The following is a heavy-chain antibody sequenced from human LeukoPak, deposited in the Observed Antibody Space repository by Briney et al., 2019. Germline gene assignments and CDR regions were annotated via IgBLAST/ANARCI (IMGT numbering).Heavy chain of an antibody. D-gene: IGHD6-13*01. V-gene: IGHV1-18*01. CDR2: ISAYNGNT. CDR3: AREGAAAGSRGGGFDY. J-gene: IGHJ4*02. Sequence: ASVKVSCKASGYPFDNFGLTWVRQAPGQGLEWMGWISAYNGNTHYAQKFRGRLTLTTETSTSTAYLELRSLKSDDTAVYYCAREGAAAGSRGGGFDYWGQGTLVTVSS. CDR1: GYPFDNFG.